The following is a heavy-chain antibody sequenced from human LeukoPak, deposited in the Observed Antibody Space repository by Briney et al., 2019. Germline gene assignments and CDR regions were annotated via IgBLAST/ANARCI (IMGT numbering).Heavy chain of an antibody. CDR2: ISSSSSYI. J-gene: IGHJ6*03. Sequence: PGGSLRLSCAASGFTFCSYSMNWVRQAPGKGLEWVSSISSSSSYIYYADSVKGRFTISRDNAKNSLYLQMNSLRAEDTAVYYCARGENQLLITHSYYYYYYMDIWGKGTTVTVSS. CDR1: GFTFCSYS. D-gene: IGHD2-2*01. V-gene: IGHV3-21*01. CDR3: ARGENQLLITHSYYYYYYMDI.